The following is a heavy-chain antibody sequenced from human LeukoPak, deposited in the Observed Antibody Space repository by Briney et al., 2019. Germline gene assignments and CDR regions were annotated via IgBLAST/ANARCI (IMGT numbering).Heavy chain of an antibody. V-gene: IGHV3-23*01. D-gene: IGHD5/OR15-5a*01. Sequence: GGSLRLSCAASGFTFSSYSMSWVRQAPGKGLEWVSAISSSGGSTDYTDSVKGRFTISRDNSKNTLYLQMNSLRAEDTAVYYCAKKMSKTAASQVDYWGQGTLVTVSS. CDR2: ISSSGGST. J-gene: IGHJ4*02. CDR1: GFTFSSYS. CDR3: AKKMSKTAASQVDY.